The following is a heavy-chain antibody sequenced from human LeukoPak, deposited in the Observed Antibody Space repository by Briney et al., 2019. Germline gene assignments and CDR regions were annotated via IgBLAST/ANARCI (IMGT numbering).Heavy chain of an antibody. J-gene: IGHJ4*02. CDR3: ARELSYYYDSSGPLDY. CDR2: IYHSGST. D-gene: IGHD3-22*01. Sequence: SETLSLTCTVSGGSISSSSYYWGWVRQPPGKGLEWIGSIYHSGSTYYNPSLKSRVTISVDTSKNQFSLKLSSVTAADTAVYYCARELSYYYDSSGPLDYWGQGTLVTVSS. V-gene: IGHV4-39*07. CDR1: GGSISSSSYY.